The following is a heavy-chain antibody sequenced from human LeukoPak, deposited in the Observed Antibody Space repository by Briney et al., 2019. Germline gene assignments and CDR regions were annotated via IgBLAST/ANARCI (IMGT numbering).Heavy chain of an antibody. CDR1: GGTFSSYA. CDR2: INPNSGGT. D-gene: IGHD5-18*01. Sequence: GASVKVSCKASGGTFSSYAISWVRQAPGQGLEWMGWINPNSGGTNYAQKFQGRVTMTRDTSISTAYMELSRLRSDDTAVYYCARDMDTGPDLFDYWGQGTLVTVSS. V-gene: IGHV1-2*02. CDR3: ARDMDTGPDLFDY. J-gene: IGHJ4*02.